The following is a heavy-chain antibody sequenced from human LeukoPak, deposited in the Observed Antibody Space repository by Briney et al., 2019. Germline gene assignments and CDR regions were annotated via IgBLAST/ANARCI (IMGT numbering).Heavy chain of an antibody. CDR3: AKDSAVLWFGKGYFDY. V-gene: IGHV3-30*18. CDR1: GFTFSSYG. CDR2: ISYDGSNK. J-gene: IGHJ4*02. Sequence: GGSLRLSCAASGFTFSSYGMHWVRQAPGKGLEWVAVISYDGSNKYYADSVKGRFTISRDNSKNTLYPQMISLRAEDTAVYYCAKDSAVLWFGKGYFDYWGQGTLVTVSS. D-gene: IGHD3-10*01.